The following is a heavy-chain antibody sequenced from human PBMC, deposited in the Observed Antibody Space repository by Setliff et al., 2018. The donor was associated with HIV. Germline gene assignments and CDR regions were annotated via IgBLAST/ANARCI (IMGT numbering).Heavy chain of an antibody. Sequence: SETLSLTCTLNGVPLSDYYWNWIRQSPGKGLEWIVEVNHNGNINYNPSLKSRVTVSVDTSKTQYSLKMISVTAADTAMYYCAISIVGVTSEMYWAQGTLVTRLL. J-gene: IGHJ4*02. D-gene: IGHD2-21*02. CDR1: GVPLSDYY. V-gene: IGHV4-34*01. CDR3: AISIVGVTSEMY. CDR2: VNHNGNI.